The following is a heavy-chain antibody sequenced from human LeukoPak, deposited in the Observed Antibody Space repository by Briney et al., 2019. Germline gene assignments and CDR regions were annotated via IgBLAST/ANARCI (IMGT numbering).Heavy chain of an antibody. CDR3: ARERPMVRGVLDY. CDR2: IIPIFGTA. Sequence: AASVKVSCKASGGTFSSYVISRVRQAPGQGLEWMGGIIPIFGTANYAQKFQGRVTITADESTSTAYMELSSLRSEDTAVYYCARERPMVRGVLDYWGQGTLVTVSS. CDR1: GGTFSSYV. V-gene: IGHV1-69*13. D-gene: IGHD3-10*01. J-gene: IGHJ4*02.